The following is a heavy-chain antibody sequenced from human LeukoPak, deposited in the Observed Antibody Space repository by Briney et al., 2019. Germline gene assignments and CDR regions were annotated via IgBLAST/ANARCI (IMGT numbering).Heavy chain of an antibody. D-gene: IGHD3-22*01. CDR3: AREGYDSRPKKYYFDY. CDR2: IYYSGST. CDR1: GGSISSGGYH. V-gene: IGHV4-31*03. Sequence: SQTLSLTCTVSGGSISSGGYHWSWIRQHPGKGLEWIGYIYYSGSTYYNPSLKSRVTISVDTSKNQFSLKLSSVTAADTAVYYCAREGYDSRPKKYYFDYWGQGTLVTVSS. J-gene: IGHJ4*02.